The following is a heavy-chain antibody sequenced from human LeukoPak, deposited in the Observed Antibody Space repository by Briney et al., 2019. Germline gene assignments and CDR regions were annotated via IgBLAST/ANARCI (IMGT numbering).Heavy chain of an antibody. D-gene: IGHD4-17*01. CDR3: ARGNSATTTFDF. Sequence: GGSLRLSCRASGFSVDSVFMNWVRQPPGKRLEWVSFIMPGGHIDYTDSVKGRFTISRDSFKNTLSLQMNSLRVDDSAVYYCARGNSATTTFDFWGQGTLVTVSS. J-gene: IGHJ4*02. V-gene: IGHV3-66*01. CDR1: GFSVDSVF. CDR2: IMPGGHI.